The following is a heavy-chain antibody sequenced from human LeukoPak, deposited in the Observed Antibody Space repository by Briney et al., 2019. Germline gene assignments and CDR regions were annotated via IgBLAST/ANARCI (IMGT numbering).Heavy chain of an antibody. D-gene: IGHD3-10*01. CDR1: GFTFSSYW. CDR2: INSDGSST. J-gene: IGHJ4*02. CDR3: ARGGGVITRGFDY. V-gene: IGHV3-74*01. Sequence: GGSLRLSCAASGFTFSSYWMHWVRQAPGKGLVWVSRINSDGSSTSYADSVKGRLTISRDNAKNTLYLQMNSLRAEDTAVYYCARGGGVITRGFDYWGQGTLVTVSS.